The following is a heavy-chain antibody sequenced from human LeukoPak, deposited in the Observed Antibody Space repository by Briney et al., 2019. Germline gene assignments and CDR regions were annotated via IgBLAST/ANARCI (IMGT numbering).Heavy chain of an antibody. J-gene: IGHJ4*02. D-gene: IGHD3-3*01. Sequence: SETLSLTCAVYGVTFSGYYWSWIRQPPGKGLEWVGYIYYSGSTNYNPSLKSRVTISVDPSKNQFSLKLSSVTAADTAVYYCARDTWSGYLDYWGQGTLVTVSS. CDR3: ARDTWSGYLDY. CDR2: IYYSGST. CDR1: GVTFSGYY. V-gene: IGHV4-59*01.